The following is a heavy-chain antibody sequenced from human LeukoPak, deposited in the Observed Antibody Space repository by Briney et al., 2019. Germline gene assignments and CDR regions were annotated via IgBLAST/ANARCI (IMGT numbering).Heavy chain of an antibody. CDR2: ISYSGAT. V-gene: IGHV4-39*01. J-gene: IGHJ4*02. CDR3: ARHRREQQLELFDS. CDR1: GGSISSSDYY. D-gene: IGHD6-13*01. Sequence: SETLSLTCAVSGGSISSSDYYWGWIRQPPGEGLEWIGSISYSGATDHNPSLKSRVTISVDTSKNQFSLKLSLVTAADTAVYYCARHRREQQLELFDSWGQGTLVTVSS.